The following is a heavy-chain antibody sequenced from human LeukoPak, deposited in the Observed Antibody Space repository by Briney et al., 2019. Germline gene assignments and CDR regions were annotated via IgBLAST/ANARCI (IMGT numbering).Heavy chain of an antibody. D-gene: IGHD6-6*01. J-gene: IGHJ4*02. CDR3: AKETAYSTSSGAFDY. Sequence: GGCLRLSCGASGFTFSNSAMSWGRQTPGKGLEWVSGLSGSGGSTYYADSVKGRFTISRDNSKNTLFLQMNSLRAEDTAIYYCAKETAYSTSSGAFDYWGQGNLVSASS. CDR1: GFTFSNSA. CDR2: LSGSGGST. V-gene: IGHV3-23*01.